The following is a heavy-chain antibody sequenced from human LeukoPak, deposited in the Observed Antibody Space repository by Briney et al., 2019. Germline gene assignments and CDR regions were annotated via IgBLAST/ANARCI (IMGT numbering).Heavy chain of an antibody. V-gene: IGHV4-59*01. CDR1: GEPISSYY. CDR3: VGATIAAAGFSFDY. CDR2: VYYLGST. D-gene: IGHD6-13*01. J-gene: IGHJ4*02. Sequence: KPSETLSLTCLVSGEPISSYYWSWIRQPPGKGLEWIGYVYYLGSTNYNPSLNSRVIISLDTSKNQFSLKLSSVTAADTALYYCVGATIAAAGFSFDYWGQGTLVTVSS.